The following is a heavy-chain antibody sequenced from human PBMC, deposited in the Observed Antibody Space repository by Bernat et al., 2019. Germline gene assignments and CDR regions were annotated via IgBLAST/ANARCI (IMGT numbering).Heavy chain of an antibody. CDR3: ARDGGGTDPGGMNV. V-gene: IGHV3-74*01. CDR1: GFTFSSYW. J-gene: IGHJ6*02. D-gene: IGHD3-16*01. CDR2: INSDGSST. Sequence: EVQLVESGGGLVQPGGSLRLSCAASGFTFSSYWMHWVRQAPGKGLVWVSRINSDGSSTSYADSLKGRFTISRDNAKKRLFRQMNSLRAEDTAVYSCARDGGGTDPGGMNVWAQGTTVPASS.